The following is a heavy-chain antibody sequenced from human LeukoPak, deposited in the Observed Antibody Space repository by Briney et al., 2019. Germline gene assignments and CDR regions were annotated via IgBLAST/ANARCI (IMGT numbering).Heavy chain of an antibody. D-gene: IGHD3-3*01. V-gene: IGHV3-72*01. CDR3: TGGNFWSGFYGMDV. J-gene: IGHJ6*02. Sequence: GGSLRLSCAASGFTFSDHYMDWVRQAPGKGLEWVSRIRTKAKSYTTEYAASVKGRFTISRDDSKNALYLQMNSLKTEDTAVYYCTGGNFWSGFYGMDVWGQGTTVIVSS. CDR1: GFTFSDHY. CDR2: IRTKAKSYTT.